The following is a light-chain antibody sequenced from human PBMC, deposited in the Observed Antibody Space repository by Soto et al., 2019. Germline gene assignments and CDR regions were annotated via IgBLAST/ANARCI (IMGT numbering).Light chain of an antibody. Sequence: DIQLTQSPSFLSASVGDRVTITCRASQGFSNSLAWYQQKPGKAPKLLIYAASTLQSGVPSRFSGSGSGTEFTLTISSLQPEDFAPYYCQQPDSYPCTFGQGAKLEIK. CDR3: QQPDSYPCT. CDR1: QGFSNS. J-gene: IGKJ2*02. CDR2: AAS. V-gene: IGKV1-9*01.